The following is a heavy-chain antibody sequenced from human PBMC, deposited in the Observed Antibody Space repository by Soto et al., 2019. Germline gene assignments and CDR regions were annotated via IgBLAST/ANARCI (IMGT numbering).Heavy chain of an antibody. CDR2: ISSSSSYI. CDR3: ARVLRYCSSTSCPRIYYYYGMDV. Sequence: PGGSLRLSCAASGFTFSSYSMNWIRQAPGKGLEWVSSISSSSSYIYYADSVKGRFTISRDNSKNTLYLQMNSLRAEDTAVYYCARVLRYCSSTSCPRIYYYYGMDVWGQGTTVTVSS. CDR1: GFTFSSYS. D-gene: IGHD2-2*01. V-gene: IGHV3-21*01. J-gene: IGHJ6*02.